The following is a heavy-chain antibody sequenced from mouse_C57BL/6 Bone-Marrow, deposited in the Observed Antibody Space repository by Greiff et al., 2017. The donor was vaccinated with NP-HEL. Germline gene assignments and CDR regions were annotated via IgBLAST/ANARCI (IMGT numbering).Heavy chain of an antibody. Sequence: QLQQPGAELVMPGASVKLSCKASGYTFTSYWLPRVKPRPGQGLEWIGEIDPSDSYTNYNHKFKGKSTLTVDKSSSTAYMQLSSLTAEYSAVYYCARHPYGGQGTTLTVTS. V-gene: IGHV1-69*01. J-gene: IGHJ2*01. CDR3: ARHPY. CDR2: IDPSDSYT. CDR1: GYTFTSYW.